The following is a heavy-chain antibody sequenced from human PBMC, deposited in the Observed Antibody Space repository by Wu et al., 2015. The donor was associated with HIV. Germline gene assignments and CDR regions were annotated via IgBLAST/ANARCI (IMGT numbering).Heavy chain of an antibody. J-gene: IGHJ4*02. CDR2: IIPPFGTP. CDR1: GGTFSTYA. D-gene: IGHD3-10*01. V-gene: IGHV1-69*05. CDR3: ARDRFYGSGSYLY. Sequence: QVQLVQSGPEVKKPGSSVKVSCKASGGTFSTYAISWVRQAPGQGLEWKGGIIPPFGTPNYAQKFQGRVTITTDESTATVYMELSSLRSEDTAVYYCARDRFYGSGSYLYWGQGTLVTVSS.